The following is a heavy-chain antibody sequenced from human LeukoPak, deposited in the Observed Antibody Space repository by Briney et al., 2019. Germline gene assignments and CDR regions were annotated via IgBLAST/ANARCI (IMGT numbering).Heavy chain of an antibody. V-gene: IGHV4-39*01. CDR2: IYYSGST. CDR3: ARAHSSSWYAAGDY. J-gene: IGHJ4*02. CDR1: GGSISSSSYY. Sequence: PSETLSLTCTVSGGSISSSSYYWGWIRQPPGKGLEWIGSIYYSGSTYYNPSLKSRVTISVDTSKNQFSLKLSSVTAADTAVYYCARAHSSSWYAAGDYWGQGTLVTVSS. D-gene: IGHD6-13*01.